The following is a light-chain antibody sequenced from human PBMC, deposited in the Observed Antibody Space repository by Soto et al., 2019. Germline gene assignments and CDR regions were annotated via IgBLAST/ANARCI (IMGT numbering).Light chain of an antibody. V-gene: IGLV2-11*01. J-gene: IGLJ1*01. Sequence: QSVLTQPRSVSGSPGQSVTISCTGTSSDVGGYDYVSWYQHHPGKAPKVTIYDVNKRPSGVPDRFSGSESGNTASLTISGLQADDEADYYCSSFVGPYTYVFGTGTKVTVL. CDR1: SSDVGGYDY. CDR3: SSFVGPYTYV. CDR2: DVN.